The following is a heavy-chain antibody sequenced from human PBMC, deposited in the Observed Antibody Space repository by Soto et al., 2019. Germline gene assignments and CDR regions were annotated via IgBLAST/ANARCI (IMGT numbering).Heavy chain of an antibody. V-gene: IGHV4-59*01. CDR3: ARAVVTATSNWFDP. CDR1: GGSISSYY. CDR2: IYYSGST. J-gene: IGHJ5*02. Sequence: SETLSLTCTVSGGSISSYYRSWIRQPPGKGLEWIGYIYYSGSTNYNPSLKSRVTISVDTSKNQFSLKLSSVTAADTAVYYCARAVVTATSNWFDPWGQGTLVTVSS. D-gene: IGHD2-21*02.